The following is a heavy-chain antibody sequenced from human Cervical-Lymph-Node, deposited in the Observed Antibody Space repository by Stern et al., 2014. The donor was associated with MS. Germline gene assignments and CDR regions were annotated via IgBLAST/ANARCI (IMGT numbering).Heavy chain of an antibody. Sequence: QVQPVQSGAEVKKPGSSVKVSCKASGGIFKNYGFSWVRQAPGQGLEWMGGIIPIFGTATYAQNFQGRLTITVDESSNTAYMELSSLRSDDTAVYFCARDSDIFFAMDVWGQGTTVIVSS. D-gene: IGHD2-15*01. CDR1: GGIFKNYG. CDR2: IIPIFGTA. V-gene: IGHV1-69*01. CDR3: ARDSDIFFAMDV. J-gene: IGHJ6*02.